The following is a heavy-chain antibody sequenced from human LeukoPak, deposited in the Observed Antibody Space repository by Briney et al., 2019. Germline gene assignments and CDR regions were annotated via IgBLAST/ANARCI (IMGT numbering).Heavy chain of an antibody. CDR2: ISGSGGST. CDR3: AKDGGATGLWGLGFHYYYYYMDV. Sequence: GGSLRLSCAASGFTFSSYGMSWVRQAPGKGLEWVSAISGSGGSTYYADSVKGRFTISRDNSKNTLYLQMNSLRAEDTAVYYCAKDGGATGLWGLGFHYYYYYMDVWGKGTTVTISS. J-gene: IGHJ6*03. D-gene: IGHD2-15*01. V-gene: IGHV3-23*01. CDR1: GFTFSSYG.